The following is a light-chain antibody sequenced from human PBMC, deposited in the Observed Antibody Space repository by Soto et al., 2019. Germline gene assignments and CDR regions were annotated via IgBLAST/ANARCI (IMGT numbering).Light chain of an antibody. Sequence: EIVLTQSPGTLSLSPGERATLSCRASQSVSSSYLAWYQQKHGQAPRLLIYGASSRATGIPDRFSGSGSGTDFTLTISRLEPEDFAVYYCQQYGSSPKTFGQGTTVEIK. J-gene: IGKJ1*01. CDR2: GAS. CDR3: QQYGSSPKT. V-gene: IGKV3-20*01. CDR1: QSVSSSY.